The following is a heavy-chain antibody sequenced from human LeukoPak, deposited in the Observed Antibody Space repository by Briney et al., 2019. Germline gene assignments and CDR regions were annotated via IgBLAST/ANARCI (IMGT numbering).Heavy chain of an antibody. J-gene: IGHJ4*02. V-gene: IGHV1-2*06. CDR2: INPNSGGT. D-gene: IGHD3-22*01. Sequence: ASVKVSCKASGYTFTNYGISWVRQAPGQGLEWMGRINPNSGGTNYAQKFQGRVTMTRDTSISTAYMELSRLRSDDTAVYYCARELIVVEDWGQGTLVTVSS. CDR1: GYTFTNYG. CDR3: ARELIVVED.